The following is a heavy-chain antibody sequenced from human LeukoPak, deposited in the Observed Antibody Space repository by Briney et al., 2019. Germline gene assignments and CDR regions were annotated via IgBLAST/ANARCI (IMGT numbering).Heavy chain of an antibody. D-gene: IGHD3-10*01. J-gene: IGHJ4*02. CDR2: VSAGGTTV. CDR1: GFTFSGYG. V-gene: IGHV3-30*18. CDR3: AKFFLPYLAGGTGSR. Sequence: GRSLRLSCAASGFTFSGYGVHWVRQAPGKGLEWVAVVSAGGTTVYYAESVRGRFTISRDNSKDTVYLQMNSLRAEDTALYYCAKFFLPYLAGGTGSRWGQGTLVTVSS.